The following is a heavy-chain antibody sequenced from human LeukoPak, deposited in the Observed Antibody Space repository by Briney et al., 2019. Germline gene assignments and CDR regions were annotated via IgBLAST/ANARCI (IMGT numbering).Heavy chain of an antibody. Sequence: GGSLRLSCAASGFTFRSYGMDWVRQAPGKGLEWVAFIRYDENNKDYADSVKGRFTISRDNSKNTLYLQMNSLRAEDTAVYYCAKGYGDLVAFDIWGQGTMVTVSS. J-gene: IGHJ3*02. D-gene: IGHD4-17*01. V-gene: IGHV3-30*02. CDR1: GFTFRSYG. CDR2: IRYDENNK. CDR3: AKGYGDLVAFDI.